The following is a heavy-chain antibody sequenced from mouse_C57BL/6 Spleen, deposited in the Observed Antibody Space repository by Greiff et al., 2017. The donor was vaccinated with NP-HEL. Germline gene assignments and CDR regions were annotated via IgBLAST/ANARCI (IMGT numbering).Heavy chain of an antibody. J-gene: IGHJ1*03. CDR3: ARDGYYGSSYGGWYLDV. D-gene: IGHD1-1*01. V-gene: IGHV1-55*01. CDR1: GYTFTSYW. CDR2: IYPGSGST. Sequence: QVQLQQPGAELVKPGASVKMSCKASGYTFTSYWITWVKQRPGQGLEWIGDIYPGSGSTNYNEKFKSKATLTVDTSSSTAYMQLSSLTSEDSAVYYCARDGYYGSSYGGWYLDVWGTGTTVTVSS.